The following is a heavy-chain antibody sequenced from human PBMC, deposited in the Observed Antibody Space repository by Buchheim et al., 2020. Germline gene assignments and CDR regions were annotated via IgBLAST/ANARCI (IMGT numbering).Heavy chain of an antibody. CDR2: ISSSGSTI. CDR3: AREMATFDY. Sequence: EVQLVESGGGLVQPGGSLRLSCAASGFTFSSYEMNWVRQAPGKGLKWVSYISSSGSTIYYADSVKGRFTISRDTATNTPHLQMNSLRAEDTAVYYCAREMATFDYWGQGTL. CDR1: GFTFSSYE. J-gene: IGHJ4*02. V-gene: IGHV3-48*03. D-gene: IGHD5-24*01.